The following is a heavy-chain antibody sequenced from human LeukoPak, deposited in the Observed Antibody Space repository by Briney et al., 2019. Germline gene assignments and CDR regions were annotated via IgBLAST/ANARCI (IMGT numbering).Heavy chain of an antibody. D-gene: IGHD6-19*01. Sequence: ASVNVSCKASGYTFTGYYMHWVRQAPGQGLEWMGWINPNSGGTNYAQKFQGRVTMTRDTSISTAYMELSRLRSDDTAVYYCAKAQWLVPSGYFDYWGQGTLVPVSS. CDR2: INPNSGGT. CDR3: AKAQWLVPSGYFDY. CDR1: GYTFTGYY. V-gene: IGHV1-2*02. J-gene: IGHJ4*02.